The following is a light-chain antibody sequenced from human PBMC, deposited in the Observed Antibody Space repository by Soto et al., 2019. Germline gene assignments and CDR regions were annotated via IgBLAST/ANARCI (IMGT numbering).Light chain of an antibody. CDR3: QQYNNWPPWT. CDR2: GAS. J-gene: IGKJ1*01. V-gene: IGKV3-15*01. CDR1: QSVFSN. Sequence: EIVMTQSPATLSVSPGERATLSCRASQSVFSNLAWYQQKPGQAPRLLIYGASTRATGIPARFSGSVSGTEFTLTICSLQSEDFAVYYCQQYNNWPPWTFGQGTKEEIK.